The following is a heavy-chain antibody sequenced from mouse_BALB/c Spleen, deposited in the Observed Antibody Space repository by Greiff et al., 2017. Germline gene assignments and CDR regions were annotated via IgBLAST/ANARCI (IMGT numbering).Heavy chain of an antibody. J-gene: IGHJ3*01. D-gene: IGHD2-4*01. CDR2: IWAGGST. Sequence: VQGVESGPGLVAPSQSLSITCTVSGFSLTSYGVHWVRQPPGKGLEWLGVIWAGGSTNYNSALMSRLSISKDNSKSQVFLKMNSLQTDDTAMYYCASYYDYDGFAYWGQGTLVTVSA. V-gene: IGHV2-9*02. CDR1: GFSLTSYG. CDR3: ASYYDYDGFAY.